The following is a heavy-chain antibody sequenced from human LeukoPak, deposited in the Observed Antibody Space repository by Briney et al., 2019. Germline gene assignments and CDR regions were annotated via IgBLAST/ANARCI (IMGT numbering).Heavy chain of an antibody. CDR3: ARDPHSGYDRLFDAFDI. J-gene: IGHJ3*02. CDR2: IIPRLSTS. V-gene: IGHV1-69*11. Sequence: SVRVSCKASGGTFSTYGISWVRQAPGQGLEWMRRIIPRLSTSNYAKKFQGRVTITTDESTSTAYMELSSLRSEDTAVYYCARDPHSGYDRLFDAFDIWGQGTMVTVSS. D-gene: IGHD5-12*01. CDR1: GGTFSTYG.